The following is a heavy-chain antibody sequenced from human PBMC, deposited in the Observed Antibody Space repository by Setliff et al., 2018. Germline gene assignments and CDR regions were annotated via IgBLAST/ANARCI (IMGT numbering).Heavy chain of an antibody. D-gene: IGHD6-13*01. V-gene: IGHV4-34*01. J-gene: IGHJ4*02. CDR1: GASFSDTY. CDR3: ATSPSSSSTAAPGPDY. Sequence: SETLSLTCAVYGASFSDTYWSWIRQPPGKGLEWIGDINYLGNTNYNPSLKTRVTISVDTSKNQFSLKVSSVTAADTAIYYCATSPSSSSTAAPGPDYWGQGTLVTVSS. CDR2: INYLGNT.